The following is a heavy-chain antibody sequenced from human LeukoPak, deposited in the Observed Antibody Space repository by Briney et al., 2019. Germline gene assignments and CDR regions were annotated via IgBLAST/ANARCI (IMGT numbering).Heavy chain of an antibody. J-gene: IGHJ3*02. Sequence: PGGSLRLSCAASGFTFSSYAMSWVRQAPGKGLEWVSAISGSGGSTYYADSVKGRFTISRDNSKNTLYLQMNSLRAEDTAVYYCAKGPYYDFWSGTLPIDAFDIWGQGTMVTVSS. CDR2: ISGSGGST. CDR3: AKGPYYDFWSGTLPIDAFDI. V-gene: IGHV3-23*01. D-gene: IGHD3-3*01. CDR1: GFTFSSYA.